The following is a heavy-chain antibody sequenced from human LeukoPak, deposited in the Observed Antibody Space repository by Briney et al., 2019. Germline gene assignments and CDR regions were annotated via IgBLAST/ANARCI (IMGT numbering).Heavy chain of an antibody. CDR2: IYTSGST. D-gene: IGHD6-19*01. J-gene: IGHJ4*02. Sequence: PSETLSLTCTVSGGSISSYYWSGIRQPAGKGLEWIGRIYTSGSTNYNPSLKSRVTMSVDTSKNQFSLKLSSVTAADTAVYYCARDLSIAVAGFDYWGQGTLVTVSS. CDR3: ARDLSIAVAGFDY. CDR1: GGSISSYY. V-gene: IGHV4-4*07.